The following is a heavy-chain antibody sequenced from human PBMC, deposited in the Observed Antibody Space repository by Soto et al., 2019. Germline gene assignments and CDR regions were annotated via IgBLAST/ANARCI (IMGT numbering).Heavy chain of an antibody. CDR3: AKDPNYYDSSGYLAY. V-gene: IGHV3-30*18. Sequence: PGGSLRLSGAASGFTFSSYGMHWVRQAPGKGLEWVAVISYDGSNKYYADSVKGRFTISRDNSKNTLYLQMNSLRAEDTAVYYCAKDPNYYDSSGYLAYWGQGTLVTVSS. CDR1: GFTFSSYG. D-gene: IGHD3-22*01. J-gene: IGHJ4*02. CDR2: ISYDGSNK.